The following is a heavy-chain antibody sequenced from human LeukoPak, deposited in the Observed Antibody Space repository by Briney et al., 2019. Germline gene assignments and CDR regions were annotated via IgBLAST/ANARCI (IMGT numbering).Heavy chain of an antibody. CDR1: GGSISSGDYY. Sequence: SETLSLTCTVSGGSISSGDYYWSWIRQPPGKSLEWIGYIYYSGSTYYNPSLKSRVTISVDTSKNQFSLKLSSVTAADTAVYYCARSTVTRRLGLSWGQGTLVTVSS. J-gene: IGHJ5*02. V-gene: IGHV4-30-4*01. CDR2: IYYSGST. D-gene: IGHD4-17*01. CDR3: ARSTVTRRLGLS.